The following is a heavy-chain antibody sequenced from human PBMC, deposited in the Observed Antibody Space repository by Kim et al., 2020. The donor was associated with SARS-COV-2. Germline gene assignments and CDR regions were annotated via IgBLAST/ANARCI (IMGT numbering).Heavy chain of an antibody. V-gene: IGHV3-33*01. CDR3: ARMGRGGSYYYYYGMDV. CDR2: IWYDGSNK. J-gene: IGHJ6*02. Sequence: GGSLRLSCAASGFTFSSYGMHWVRQAPGKGLEWVAVIWYDGSNKYYADSVKGRFTISRDNSKNTLYLQMNSLRAEDTAVYYCARMGRGGSYYYYYGMDVWGQGTTVTVSS. CDR1: GFTFSSYG. D-gene: IGHD1-26*01.